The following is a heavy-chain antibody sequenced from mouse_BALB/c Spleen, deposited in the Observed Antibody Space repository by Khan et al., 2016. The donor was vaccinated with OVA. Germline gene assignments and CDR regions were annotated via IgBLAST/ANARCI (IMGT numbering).Heavy chain of an antibody. V-gene: IGHV1-85*01. CDR3: ARYYYASNLCWYFDG. J-gene: IGHJ1*01. CDR2: IFPGADST. D-gene: IGHD1-1*01. Sequence: QVQLKQSGAELVKPGASVKLSCKASGYTFTSYDINWVRQRPEQGLEWIGWIFPGADSTKYNEKFKGKVTLTTDTSSSTAYMQLSRLTSEDTAVYFCARYYYASNLCWYFDGWGAGTTVTVSS. CDR1: GYTFTSYD.